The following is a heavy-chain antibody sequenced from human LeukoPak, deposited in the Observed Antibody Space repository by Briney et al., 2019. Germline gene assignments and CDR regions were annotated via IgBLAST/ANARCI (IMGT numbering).Heavy chain of an antibody. V-gene: IGHV3-21*01. Sequence: GGSLGLSCAASGFTFSSYSMNWVRQAPGKGLEWVSSISSSSSYIYYADSVKGRFTISRDNAKNSLYLQMNSLRAEDTAVYYCARDSRYFPPRYYYYYMDVWGKGTTVTVSS. D-gene: IGHD1-14*01. J-gene: IGHJ6*03. CDR1: GFTFSSYS. CDR3: ARDSRYFPPRYYYYYMDV. CDR2: ISSSSSYI.